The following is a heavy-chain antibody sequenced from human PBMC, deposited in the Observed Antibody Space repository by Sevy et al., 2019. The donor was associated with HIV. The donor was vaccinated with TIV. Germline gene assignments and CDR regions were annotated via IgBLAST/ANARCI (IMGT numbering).Heavy chain of an antibody. CDR3: SRDGTRGSSWYLGRYY. J-gene: IGHJ4*02. V-gene: IGHV3-30-3*01. D-gene: IGHD6-13*01. CDR1: GFTFSSYA. CDR2: ISYDGSNK. Sequence: GGSLRLSCAASGFTFSSYAMHWVRQAPGKGLEWVAVISYDGSNKYYADSVKGRFTISRDNSKNTLYLQMNSLRAEDTAVYYWSRDGTRGSSWYLGRYYWGQGTLVTVSS.